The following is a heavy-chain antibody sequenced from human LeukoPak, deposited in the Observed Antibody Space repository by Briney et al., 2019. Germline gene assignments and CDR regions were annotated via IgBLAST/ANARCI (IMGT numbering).Heavy chain of an antibody. Sequence: GGSLRLSCVASGFSFSSYWMAWVRQAPGKGPEWVASIKQDGSEKFYADSVKGRFTISKDNAQNSLYLRMNSLRGEDTAVYYCAREDHSNYEYWGQGTLVTVSS. CDR2: IKQDGSEK. D-gene: IGHD4-11*01. J-gene: IGHJ4*02. V-gene: IGHV3-7*01. CDR3: AREDHSNYEY. CDR1: GFSFSSYW.